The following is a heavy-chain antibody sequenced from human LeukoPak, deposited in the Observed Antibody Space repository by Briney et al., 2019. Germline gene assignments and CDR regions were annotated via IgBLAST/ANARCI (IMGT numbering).Heavy chain of an antibody. CDR1: GFTFSRYA. CDR2: ISSSGSTI. V-gene: IGHV3-11*01. D-gene: IGHD6-19*01. CDR3: ARERTGIAVAGKIYYYYYMDV. Sequence: PGGSLRLSCAASGFTFSRYAMSWIRQAPGKGLEWVSYISSSGSTIYYADSVKGRFTISRDNAKNSLYLQMNSLRAEDTAVYYCARERTGIAVAGKIYYYYYMDVWGKGTTVTISS. J-gene: IGHJ6*03.